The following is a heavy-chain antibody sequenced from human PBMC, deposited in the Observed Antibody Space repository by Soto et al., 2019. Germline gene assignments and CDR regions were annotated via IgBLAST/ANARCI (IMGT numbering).Heavy chain of an antibody. CDR1: GGSISSGDYY. J-gene: IGHJ4*02. D-gene: IGHD4-17*01. CDR3: ARVPNGDYVPYLDY. CDR2: IYYSGST. V-gene: IGHV4-30-4*01. Sequence: QVQLQESGPGLVKPSQTLSLTCTVSGGSISSGDYYWSWIRQPPGKGLEWIGYIYYSGSTYYNPSLKSRVTIAVDPSKNQFSLKLSSVTAADTAVYYCARVPNGDYVPYLDYWGQGTLVTVSS.